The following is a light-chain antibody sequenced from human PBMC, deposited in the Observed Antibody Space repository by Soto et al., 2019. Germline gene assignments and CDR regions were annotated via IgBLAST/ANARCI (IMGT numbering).Light chain of an antibody. CDR3: MQATQYRPYT. CDR1: QSLVHSDGNTY. J-gene: IGKJ2*01. CDR2: KVS. V-gene: IGKV2-24*01. Sequence: DIVLTQTPLSSPVTLGQPASISCRSSQSLVHSDGNTYLSWLQQRPGQPPRLLIYKVSNRLSGVPERISGSGAETDFTLEISRVEAEDVGVYYCMQATQYRPYTFGQGTKLEIK.